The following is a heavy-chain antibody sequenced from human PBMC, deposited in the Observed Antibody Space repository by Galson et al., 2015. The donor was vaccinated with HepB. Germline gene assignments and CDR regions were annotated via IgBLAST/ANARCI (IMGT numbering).Heavy chain of an antibody. D-gene: IGHD1-20*01. J-gene: IGHJ4*02. CDR3: ASPGTSITGTRFPFDY. Sequence: SVKVSCKASGGTFSSYAISWVRQAPGQGLEWMGGIIPIFGIANYAQKFQGRVTITADESTSTAYMELSSLRSEDTAVYYCASPGTSITGTRFPFDYWGQGTLVTVSS. CDR2: IIPIFGIA. V-gene: IGHV1-69*13. CDR1: GGTFSSYA.